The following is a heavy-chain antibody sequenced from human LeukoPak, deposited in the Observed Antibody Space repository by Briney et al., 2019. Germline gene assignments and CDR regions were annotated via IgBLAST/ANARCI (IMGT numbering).Heavy chain of an antibody. J-gene: IGHJ4*02. CDR2: IYYSGST. CDR1: GGSISSSSYY. D-gene: IGHD6-13*01. Sequence: SETLSLTCTVSGGSISSSSYYWGWIRQPPGKGLEWIGSIYYSGSTYYNPSLKSRVTISVDTSKNQFSLKLSSVTAADTAVYYCVGIADFDYWGQGTLVTVSS. V-gene: IGHV4-39*01. CDR3: VGIADFDY.